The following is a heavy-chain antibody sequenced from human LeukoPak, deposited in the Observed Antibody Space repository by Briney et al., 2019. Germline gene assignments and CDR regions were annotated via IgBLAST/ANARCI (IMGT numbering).Heavy chain of an antibody. CDR1: GYTFTSYG. Sequence: ASVKVSCKASGYTFTSYGISWVRQAPGQGLEWMGWISAYNGNTNYAQKLQGRVTMTTDTSTSTAYMELRGLRSDDTAVYYCARSSIAAAGRSAFDIWGQGTMVTVSS. CDR3: ARSSIAAAGRSAFDI. CDR2: ISAYNGNT. V-gene: IGHV1-18*01. J-gene: IGHJ3*02. D-gene: IGHD6-13*01.